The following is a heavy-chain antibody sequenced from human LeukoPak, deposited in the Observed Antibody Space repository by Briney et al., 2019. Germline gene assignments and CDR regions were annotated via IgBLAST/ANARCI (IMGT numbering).Heavy chain of an antibody. CDR1: GGSFSGFY. CDR3: ARGGIIGTTNNWFDP. J-gene: IGHJ5*02. CDR2: ISHSGST. V-gene: IGHV4-34*01. D-gene: IGHD1-20*01. Sequence: SETLSLTCAVYGGSFSGFYWSWLRQPPGQGLEWIGEISHSGSTYYNPSLKSRITMSVDTSENQFSLRPSSVTAADTAIYYCARGGIIGTTNNWFDPWGQATLVTVSS.